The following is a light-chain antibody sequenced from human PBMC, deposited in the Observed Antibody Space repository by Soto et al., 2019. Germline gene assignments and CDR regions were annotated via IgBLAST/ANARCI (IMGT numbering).Light chain of an antibody. CDR3: QESYTTPWT. V-gene: IGKV1-39*01. CDR1: QNIREY. Sequence: DIQMTQSPSSLSASVGDRVTITCRASQNIREYLNWYHQKPGSDPKLLISAASTLQSGVPLRFSGSGSGSVFTLTIYNLQPEAVGSYICQESYTTPWTFGRGTKLEI. J-gene: IGKJ1*01. CDR2: AAS.